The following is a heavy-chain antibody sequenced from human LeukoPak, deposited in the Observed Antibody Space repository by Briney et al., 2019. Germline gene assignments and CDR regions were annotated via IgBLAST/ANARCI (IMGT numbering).Heavy chain of an antibody. CDR2: IIPILGIA. CDR3: ARTMITFGGVIVINYYYYMDV. Sequence: SVKVSCKASGGTFSSYAISWVRQAPGQGLEWMGRIIPILGIANYAQKFQGRVTITADKSTSTAYMELSSPRSEDTAVYYCARTMITFGGVIVINYYYYMDVWGKGTTVTVSS. D-gene: IGHD3-16*02. V-gene: IGHV1-69*04. CDR1: GGTFSSYA. J-gene: IGHJ6*03.